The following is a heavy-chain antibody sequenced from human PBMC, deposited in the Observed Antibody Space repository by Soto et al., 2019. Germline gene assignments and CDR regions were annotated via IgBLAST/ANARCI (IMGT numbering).Heavy chain of an antibody. J-gene: IGHJ6*02. CDR1: GYTFTGYY. V-gene: IGHV1-2*06. Sequence: ASVKVSCKASGYTFTGYYMHWVRQAPGQGLEWMGRINPNSGGTDYAQKFQGRVTMTRDTSISTAYMELSRLRSDDTAVYYCARSFGDNAYYYGMDVWGQGTTVTVSS. CDR3: ARSFGDNAYYYGMDV. CDR2: INPNSGGT. D-gene: IGHD3-16*01.